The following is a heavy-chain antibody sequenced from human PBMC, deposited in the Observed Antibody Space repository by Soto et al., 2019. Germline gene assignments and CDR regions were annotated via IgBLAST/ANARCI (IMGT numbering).Heavy chain of an antibody. J-gene: IGHJ4*02. Sequence: QVQLQESGPGLVKPSQTLSLTCTVSGDSINNGDCYWSWLRQLPGKGLEWIGYIYYSGTKYYNPSLKSRVSMSVDTSKNQFSLNLTSVTAADTAVYYCAIDACCCGGDCYSLVYWGQGTLVTVSS. CDR3: AIDACCCGGDCYSLVY. D-gene: IGHD2-21*02. CDR1: GDSINNGDCY. V-gene: IGHV4-30-4*08. CDR2: IYYSGTK.